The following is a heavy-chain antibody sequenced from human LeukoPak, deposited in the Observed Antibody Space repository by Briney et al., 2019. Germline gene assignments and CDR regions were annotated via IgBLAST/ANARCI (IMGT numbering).Heavy chain of an antibody. Sequence: GRSLRLSCAASGFNFSNYAMTWVRQAPGKGLECVSGISGSGDSTYYADSVKGRFTISRDNSKNTLYLQMNSLRAEDTALYYCAKDRSLVPAALNYWGQGTLVIVSS. V-gene: IGHV3-23*01. CDR3: AKDRSLVPAALNY. CDR2: ISGSGDST. D-gene: IGHD2-2*01. CDR1: GFNFSNYA. J-gene: IGHJ4*02.